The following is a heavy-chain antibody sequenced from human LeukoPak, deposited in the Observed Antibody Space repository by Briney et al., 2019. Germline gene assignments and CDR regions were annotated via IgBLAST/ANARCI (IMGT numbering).Heavy chain of an antibody. V-gene: IGHV3-48*03. CDR3: ARGYYDGSGYPSWFDP. J-gene: IGHJ5*02. CDR1: GFTFSDYG. Sequence: PGGSLRLSCAASGFTFSDYGMNWVRQAPGKGLEWVSYISSSVITIYYADSVKGRFTISRDNAKNSLYLQMNSLRAEDTAVYYCARGYYDGSGYPSWFDPWGQGTLVTVSS. CDR2: ISSSVITI. D-gene: IGHD3-22*01.